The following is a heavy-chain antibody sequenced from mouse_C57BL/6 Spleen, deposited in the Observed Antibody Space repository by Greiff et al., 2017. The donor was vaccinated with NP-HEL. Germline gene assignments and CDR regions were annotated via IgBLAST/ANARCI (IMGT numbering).Heavy chain of an antibody. CDR3: ARVRGYGNYNYAMDY. D-gene: IGHD2-1*01. CDR1: GYTFTSYG. Sequence: VQLQQSGAELARPGASVKLSCKASGYTFTSYGISWVKQRTGQGLEWIGEIYPRSGNTYYNEKFKGKATLTADKSSSTAYMELRSLTSEDSAVYFCARVRGYGNYNYAMDYWGQGTSVTVSS. CDR2: IYPRSGNT. J-gene: IGHJ4*01. V-gene: IGHV1-81*01.